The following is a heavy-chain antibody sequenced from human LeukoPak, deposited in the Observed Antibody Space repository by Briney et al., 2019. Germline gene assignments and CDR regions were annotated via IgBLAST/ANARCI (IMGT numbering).Heavy chain of an antibody. D-gene: IGHD1-1*01. CDR1: GFTFSSYS. Sequence: PGGSLRLSCAASGFTFSSYSMSWVRQAPGKGLEWVSAISSSGGSTDYTDSVKGRFTISRDNSKNTLYLQMNSLRAEDTAVYYCARENDGVDYWGQGTLVTVSS. CDR2: ISSSGGST. CDR3: ARENDGVDY. V-gene: IGHV3-23*01. J-gene: IGHJ4*02.